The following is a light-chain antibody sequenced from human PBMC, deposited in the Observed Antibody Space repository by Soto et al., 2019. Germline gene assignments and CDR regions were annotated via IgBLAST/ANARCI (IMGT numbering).Light chain of an antibody. Sequence: EIVLTHSPGTLSLSPGGRATLSCRASQSVNSVYLAWYQQKPGQAPRLLISGASSRATGIPDRFSGSGSASDFTLTISRLEPEDFAVYYCQQYGSSPWTFGQGTKVDIK. CDR1: QSVNSVY. CDR3: QQYGSSPWT. CDR2: GAS. J-gene: IGKJ1*01. V-gene: IGKV3-20*01.